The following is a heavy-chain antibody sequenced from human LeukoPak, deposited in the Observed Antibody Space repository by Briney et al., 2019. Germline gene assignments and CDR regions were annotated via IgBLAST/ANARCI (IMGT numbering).Heavy chain of an antibody. CDR2: IIPIFGTA. V-gene: IGHV1-69*13. Sequence: SVTVSCTASGGTFSSYAISWVRQAPGQGLEWMGGIIPIFGTANYAQKFQGRVTITADESTSTAYMELSSLRSEDTAVYYCASVSMAARPGAIDYWGQGTLVTVSS. J-gene: IGHJ4*02. CDR1: GGTFSSYA. D-gene: IGHD6-6*01. CDR3: ASVSMAARPGAIDY.